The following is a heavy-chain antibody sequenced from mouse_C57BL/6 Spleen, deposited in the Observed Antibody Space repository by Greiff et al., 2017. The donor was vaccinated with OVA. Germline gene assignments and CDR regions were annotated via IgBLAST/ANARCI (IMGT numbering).Heavy chain of an antibody. CDR2: IYPGGGYT. V-gene: IGHV1-63*01. CDR1: GYTFTNYW. Sequence: QVQLQQSGAELVRPGTSVKMSCKASGYTFTNYWIGWAKQRPGHGLEWIGDIYPGGGYTNYNEKFKGKATLTADKSSSTAYMQFSSLTSEDSAIYYCARRDYDAGAWFAYWGQGTLVTVSA. J-gene: IGHJ3*01. D-gene: IGHD2-4*01. CDR3: ARRDYDAGAWFAY.